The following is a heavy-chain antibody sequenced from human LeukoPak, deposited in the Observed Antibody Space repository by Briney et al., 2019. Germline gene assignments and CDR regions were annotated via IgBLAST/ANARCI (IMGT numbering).Heavy chain of an antibody. D-gene: IGHD3-10*01. V-gene: IGHV1-46*01. CDR2: INPSGGST. Sequence: ASVKVSCKASGYTFTSYGISWVRQAPGQGLEWMGIINPSGGSTSYAQKFQGRVTMTRDTSTSTVYMELSSLRSEDTAVYYCARDSGLRNYGSGSYYNAEAFDIWGQGTMVTVSS. CDR1: GYTFTSYG. J-gene: IGHJ3*02. CDR3: ARDSGLRNYGSGSYYNAEAFDI.